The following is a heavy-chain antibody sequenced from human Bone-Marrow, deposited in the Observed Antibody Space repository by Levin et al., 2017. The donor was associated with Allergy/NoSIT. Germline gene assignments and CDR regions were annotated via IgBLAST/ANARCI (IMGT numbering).Heavy chain of an antibody. CDR3: ARGGCSSTSWLDN. V-gene: IGHV3-74*01. J-gene: IGHJ5*02. CDR2: INSDGSNT. CDR1: GFTFSNYW. D-gene: IGHD2-2*01. Sequence: GALRLSCAASGFTFSNYWMHWVRQAPGKGLVWVSHINSDGSNTNYADSVKGRFTISRDNAKNTLYLQMNSLRDEDTAVYYCARGGCSSTSWLDNWGQGTLVTVSP.